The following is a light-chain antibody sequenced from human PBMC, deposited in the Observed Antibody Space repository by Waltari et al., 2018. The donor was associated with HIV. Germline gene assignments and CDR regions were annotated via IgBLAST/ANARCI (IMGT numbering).Light chain of an antibody. CDR3: FSRDSSGRQGL. CDR2: EDS. J-gene: IGLJ2*01. CDR1: ALPTQD. V-gene: IGLV3-10*01. Sequence: SHELAQPPSVSVSPGQTARITWSGDALPTQDVDWYQQKSGQAPGLVIHEDSRRPSVVPERFSGSSSGTMATLTISAAQVDDEADYYCFSRDSSGRQGLFGGGTKLTVL.